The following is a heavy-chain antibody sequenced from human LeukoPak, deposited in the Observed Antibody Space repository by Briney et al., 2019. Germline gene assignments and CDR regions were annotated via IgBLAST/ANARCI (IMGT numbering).Heavy chain of an antibody. CDR1: GYTFTGYY. CDR2: INANSGGT. CDR3: ARALSQQLIRYSQD. D-gene: IGHD1-1*01. Sequence: ASVKVSCKASGYTFTGYYLHWVRQAPGQGLEWMGWINANSGGTNYAQKFQGRVTMTRDTSISTVYMELSRLRADDTAVYYCARALSQQLIRYSQDWGQGTLDTVSS. J-gene: IGHJ1*01. V-gene: IGHV1-2*02.